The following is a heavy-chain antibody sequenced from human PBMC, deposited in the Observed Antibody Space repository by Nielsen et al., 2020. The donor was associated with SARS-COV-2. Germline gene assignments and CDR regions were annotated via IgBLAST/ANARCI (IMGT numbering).Heavy chain of an antibody. CDR3: ARGRPSSSWVYYYYYMDV. CDR1: GGSISSGDYY. D-gene: IGHD6-13*01. Sequence: SETLSLTCTVSGGSISSGDYYWSWIRQHPGKGLEWIGYVSYSGSTYYNPSLKSRVSISLGASKNHFSLTLSSVTAADTAVYCCARGRPSSSWVYYYYYMDVWGKGTTVTVSS. J-gene: IGHJ6*03. V-gene: IGHV4-31*03. CDR2: VSYSGST.